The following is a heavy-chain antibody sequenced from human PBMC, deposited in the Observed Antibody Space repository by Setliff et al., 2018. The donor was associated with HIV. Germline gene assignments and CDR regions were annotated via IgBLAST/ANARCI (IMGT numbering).Heavy chain of an antibody. J-gene: IGHJ6*02. CDR1: GYTFTSYA. D-gene: IGHD1-26*01. Sequence: ASVKVSCKASGYTFTSYAMNWVRQAPGQGLEWMGWINTNTGNPTYAQGFTGRFVFSLDTSVNTAYLQISSLKAEDTAVYYCARTMGAPYYYYGMDVWGQGTTVTVSS. CDR3: ARTMGAPYYYYGMDV. CDR2: INTNTGNP. V-gene: IGHV7-4-1*02.